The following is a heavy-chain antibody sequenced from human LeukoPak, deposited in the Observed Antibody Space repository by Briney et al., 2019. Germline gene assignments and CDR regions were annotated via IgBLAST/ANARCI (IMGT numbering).Heavy chain of an antibody. V-gene: IGHV4-59*01. Sequence: PSETLSLTCTVSGGSISSYYWSWIRQPPGKGLEWIGYIYYSGSTNYNPSLKSRVTISVDTSKNQFSLKLSSVTAADTAVYYCARVRGEQWLEIIDYWGRGTLVTVSS. CDR2: IYYSGST. CDR1: GGSISSYY. CDR3: ARVRGEQWLEIIDY. D-gene: IGHD6-19*01. J-gene: IGHJ4*02.